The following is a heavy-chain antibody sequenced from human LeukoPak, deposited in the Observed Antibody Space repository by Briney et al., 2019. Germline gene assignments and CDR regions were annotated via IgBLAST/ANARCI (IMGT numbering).Heavy chain of an antibody. D-gene: IGHD3-16*01. Sequence: PGGSLRLSCSVSGFSFSDYAMNWVRQAPGKGLEWVAFIRGKAYGETTDYAASVKGRFSISRDEFDSIAYLQTNSLKTEDTAVYYCARGSDSNFGARDGFDYWGQGTLVTVSS. CDR2: IRGKAYGETT. CDR1: GFSFSDYA. V-gene: IGHV3-49*04. J-gene: IGHJ4*02. CDR3: ARGSDSNFGARDGFDY.